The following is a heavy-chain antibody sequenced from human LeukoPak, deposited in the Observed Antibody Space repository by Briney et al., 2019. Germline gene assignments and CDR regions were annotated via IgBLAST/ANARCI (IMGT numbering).Heavy chain of an antibody. D-gene: IGHD6-13*01. J-gene: IGHJ4*02. CDR1: GFTFSSYS. Sequence: GGSLRLSCAASGFTFSSYSMNWVRQAPGKGLEWVSSISSSSSYIYYADSVKGRFTISRDNAKNSLYLQMNSLRAEDTAVYYCATAGAAAGTFGYWGQGTLVTVSS. CDR2: ISSSSSYI. CDR3: ATAGAAAGTFGY. V-gene: IGHV3-21*04.